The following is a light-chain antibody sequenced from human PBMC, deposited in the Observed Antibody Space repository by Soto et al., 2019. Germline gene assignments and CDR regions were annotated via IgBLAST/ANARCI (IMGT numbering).Light chain of an antibody. CDR1: SSNIGAGFD. V-gene: IGLV1-40*01. CDR2: NNN. J-gene: IGLJ2*01. Sequence: QSVLTQPPSVSGAPGQRVTISCTGSSSNIGAGFDVHWYQHLPGTASKLLIYNNNNRPSGVPVRFSGSKSGTSASLAITGLQAEDEADYYCQSYDNSLSGVVFGGGTKVTVL. CDR3: QSYDNSLSGVV.